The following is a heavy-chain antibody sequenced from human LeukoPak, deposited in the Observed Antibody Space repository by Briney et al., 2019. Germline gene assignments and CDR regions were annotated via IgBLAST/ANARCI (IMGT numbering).Heavy chain of an antibody. D-gene: IGHD3-10*01. J-gene: IGHJ4*02. CDR2: INRDGSQK. CDR1: GFSLSGYW. Sequence: GGSLRLSCAASGFSLSGYWMTWVRQAPGKGLEWVANINRDGSQKNHVDSVQGRFTISRDNAKNSLYLQMNSLRVEDTAVYYCVRGPPYGSRSDYFDCWGQGTLVTVSS. V-gene: IGHV3-7*01. CDR3: VRGPPYGSRSDYFDC.